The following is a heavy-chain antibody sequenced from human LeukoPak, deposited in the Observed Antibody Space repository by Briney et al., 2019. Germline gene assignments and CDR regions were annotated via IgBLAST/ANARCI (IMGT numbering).Heavy chain of an antibody. CDR3: ASSYDYWSGFNY. J-gene: IGHJ4*02. D-gene: IGHD3-3*01. Sequence: KSGGSLRLSCAASGFTFSSYSMNWVRQAPGKGLEWVSSMSSSSTHIYYADSVKGRFTISRDNGKNSLYLQMNSLRVEDTAVYYCASSYDYWSGFNYWGQGTPVTVSS. CDR1: GFTFSSYS. CDR2: MSSSSTHI. V-gene: IGHV3-21*01.